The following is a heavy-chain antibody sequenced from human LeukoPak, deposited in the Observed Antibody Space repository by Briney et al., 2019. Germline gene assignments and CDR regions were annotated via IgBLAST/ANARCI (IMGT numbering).Heavy chain of an antibody. V-gene: IGHV3-53*01. CDR1: GVARVSKK. J-gene: IGHJ4*02. D-gene: IGHD1-14*01. CDR2: IYSGGAI. Sequence: GGSLRLSCVDFGVARVSKKKSWVRQAPGKGLEWVSLIYSGGAIRYADSVKGRFTISRDSSKNTLFLQMNDLTVEDTARYYCARRPGNWGQGILVTVSS. CDR3: ARRPGN.